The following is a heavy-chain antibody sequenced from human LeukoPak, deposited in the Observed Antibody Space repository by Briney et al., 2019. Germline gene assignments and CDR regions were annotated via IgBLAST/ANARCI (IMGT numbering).Heavy chain of an antibody. V-gene: IGHV3-23*01. D-gene: IGHD4-11*01. Sequence: GGSLILSCAASGFTFGSYAMSWVRQAPGKGLEWVSAISGSGSSTYYTDSVKGRFTISRDNSKNTLYLQMNSLRAEDTAVYYCANSPFIDYPFDYWGQGTLVTVSS. CDR3: ANSPFIDYPFDY. CDR1: GFTFGSYA. J-gene: IGHJ4*02. CDR2: ISGSGSST.